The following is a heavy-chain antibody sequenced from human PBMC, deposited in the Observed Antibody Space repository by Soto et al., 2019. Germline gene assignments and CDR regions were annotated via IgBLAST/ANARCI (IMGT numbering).Heavy chain of an antibody. V-gene: IGHV3-23*01. Sequence: PGGSLRLSCAASGFTYSSYAMNSVRQAPGKGLEWVSVISGSGDSTYYADSVKGRFTISRDNSKNTLYLQMNSLRTEDTAVYYCARRGPGTYFDYWGQGTLDTSPQ. CDR1: GFTYSSYA. CDR3: ARRGPGTYFDY. J-gene: IGHJ4*02. CDR2: ISGSGDST. D-gene: IGHD6-13*01.